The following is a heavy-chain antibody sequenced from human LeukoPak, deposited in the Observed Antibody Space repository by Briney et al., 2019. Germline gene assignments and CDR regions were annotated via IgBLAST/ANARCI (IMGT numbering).Heavy chain of an antibody. V-gene: IGHV3-30*18. CDR1: GFTFSTYG. D-gene: IGHD4-17*01. J-gene: IGHJ4*02. CDR3: AKGTMVTTYNWDH. CDR2: ISYDGSKK. Sequence: PGGSLRLSCEASGFTFSTYGMHWVRQTPGKGLEWVAVISYDGSKKYYADSVKGRFTISRDNSKNTLYLQMNSLRAEDTAVYYCAKGTMVTTYNWDHWGQGTLVTVSS.